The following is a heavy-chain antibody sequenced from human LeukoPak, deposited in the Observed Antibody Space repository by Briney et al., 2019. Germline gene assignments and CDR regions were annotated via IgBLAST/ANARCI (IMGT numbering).Heavy chain of an antibody. V-gene: IGHV1-46*01. D-gene: IGHD4-17*01. J-gene: IGHJ4*02. CDR1: GYTFTSYY. Sequence: ASVKVSCKASGYTFTSYYMHCVRQAPVPGLEWMVIINPSGSSTSYAQKFQGRVTMTRDTSTSTVYMELSSLRSEDTAVYYCARADYGDYEYYFDYWGQGTLVTVSS. CDR2: INPSGSST. CDR3: ARADYGDYEYYFDY.